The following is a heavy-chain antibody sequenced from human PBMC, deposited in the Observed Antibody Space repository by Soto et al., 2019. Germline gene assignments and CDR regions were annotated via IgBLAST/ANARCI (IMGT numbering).Heavy chain of an antibody. CDR3: ARHRIRWFGESNP. CDR1: GGSISSSSYY. D-gene: IGHD3-10*01. V-gene: IGHV4-39*01. Sequence: QLQLQESGPGLVKPSETLSLTCTVSGGSISSSSYYWGWIRQPPGKGLEWIGSIYYSGSTYYNPSLKSRVTISVDTSKNQFSLKLSSVTAADTAVYYCARHRIRWFGESNPWGQGTLVTVSS. CDR2: IYYSGST. J-gene: IGHJ4*02.